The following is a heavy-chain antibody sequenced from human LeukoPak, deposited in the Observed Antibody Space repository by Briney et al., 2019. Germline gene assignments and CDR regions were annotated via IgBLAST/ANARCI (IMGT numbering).Heavy chain of an antibody. CDR3: AREERGVVGATYNY. J-gene: IGHJ4*02. V-gene: IGHV1-2*02. CDR2: INPNSGGT. D-gene: IGHD1-26*01. CDR1: GYTFTGYY. Sequence: ASVKVSCKASGYTFTGYYMHWVRQAPGQGLEWMGWINPNSGGTNYAQKFQGRVTMTRDTSISTAFMELNRLRSDDTAVYYCAREERGVVGATYNYWGQGTLVTVSS.